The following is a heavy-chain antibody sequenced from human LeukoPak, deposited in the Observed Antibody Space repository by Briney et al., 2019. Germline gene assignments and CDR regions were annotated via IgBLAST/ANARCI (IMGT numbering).Heavy chain of an antibody. CDR3: ASLVNTAMGHY. Sequence: PGGSLRLSCAASGFTFSTYRMNWVRQAPGKGLEWVSYISSNGSTTYYADSVKGRFTISRDNAKNSLYLQMNSLRAEDTAVYYCASLVNTAMGHYWGQGTLVTVSS. J-gene: IGHJ4*02. V-gene: IGHV3-48*03. CDR1: GFTFSTYR. CDR2: ISSNGSTT. D-gene: IGHD5-18*01.